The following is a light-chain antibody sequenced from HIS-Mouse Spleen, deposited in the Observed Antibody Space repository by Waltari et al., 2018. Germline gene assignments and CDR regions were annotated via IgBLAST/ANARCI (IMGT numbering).Light chain of an antibody. CDR2: GAS. V-gene: IGKV3-15*01. CDR1: QSVRSN. Sequence: EIVMTQSPATLSVSPGERATLSCRASQSVRSNVAWYQQKPGQAPRLLIYGASTRATGIPARFSGRGYGNVFHLTISSLQSEDFAVYYCQEDNNWWTFGQGTKVEIK. CDR3: QEDNNWWT. J-gene: IGKJ1*01.